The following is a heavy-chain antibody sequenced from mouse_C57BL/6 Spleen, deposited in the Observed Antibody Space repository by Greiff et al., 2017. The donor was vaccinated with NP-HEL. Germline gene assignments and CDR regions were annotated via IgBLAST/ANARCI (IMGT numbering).Heavy chain of an antibody. Sequence: VQLQQSGAELVRPGASVKLSCKASGFTIKDYYMHWVKQRPEQGLEWIGKIDPEDGDTEYAPKFQGKATMTADKSSNTAYLQLSSLTSEDTAVYYCTHYGSSDGGYWGQGTTPTVPS. CDR1: GFTIKDYY. J-gene: IGHJ2*01. CDR2: IDPEDGDT. D-gene: IGHD1-1*01. V-gene: IGHV14-1*01. CDR3: THYGSSDGGY.